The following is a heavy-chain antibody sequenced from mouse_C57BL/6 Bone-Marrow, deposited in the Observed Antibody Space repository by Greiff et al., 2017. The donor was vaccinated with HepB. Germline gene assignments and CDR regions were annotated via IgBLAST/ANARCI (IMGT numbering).Heavy chain of an antibody. CDR3: ARQDYSNYEIFFAY. CDR2: ISNGGGST. J-gene: IGHJ3*01. V-gene: IGHV5-12*01. CDR1: GFTFSDYY. D-gene: IGHD2-5*01. Sequence: GKLVESGGGLVQPGGSLKLSCAASGFTFSDYYMYWVRQTPEKRLEWVAYISNGGGSTYYPDTVKGRFTISRDNAKNTLYLQMSRLKSEDTAMYYCARQDYSNYEIFFAYWGQGTLVTVSA.